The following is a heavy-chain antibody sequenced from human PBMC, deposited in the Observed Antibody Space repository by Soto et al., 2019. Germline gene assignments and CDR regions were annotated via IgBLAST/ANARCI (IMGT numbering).Heavy chain of an antibody. V-gene: IGHV1-3*01. CDR3: AREEPAFRTTGMDV. Sequence: ASVKVSGKASGYTFTSYAMHCVRQAPGQRLEWMGWINAGNGNTKYSQKFQGRVTITRDTSASTAYMELSSLRSEDTAVYYCAREEPAFRTTGMDVWGQGTTVTVSS. CDR1: GYTFTSYA. D-gene: IGHD3-3*02. J-gene: IGHJ6*02. CDR2: INAGNGNT.